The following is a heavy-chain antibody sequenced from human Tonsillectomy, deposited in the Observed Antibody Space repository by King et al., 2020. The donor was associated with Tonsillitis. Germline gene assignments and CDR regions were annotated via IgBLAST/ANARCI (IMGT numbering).Heavy chain of an antibody. D-gene: IGHD3-10*01. J-gene: IGHJ3*02. CDR1: GFTFSRFW. Sequence: VQLVQSGGGLVQPGGSLRLSCAASGFTFSRFWMSWVRQAPGKGLEWVANIKQDGSEKHYVDSVKGRFTISRDNANDSLYLQINSLRAEDTAVYYCARDLVLWFGANPNDAFDIWGQGTMVTVSA. CDR3: ARDLVLWFGANPNDAFDI. V-gene: IGHV3-7*01. CDR2: IKQDGSEK.